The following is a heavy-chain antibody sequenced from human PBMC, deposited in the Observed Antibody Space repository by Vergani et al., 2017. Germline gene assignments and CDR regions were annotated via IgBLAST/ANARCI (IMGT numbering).Heavy chain of an antibody. Sequence: QVQLVQSGAEVKKPGASVKVSCKASGYTFTGYYMHWVRQAPGQGLEWMGWINPNSGGTNYAQKFQGRVTMTRDTSISTAYMELSRLRSDDTAVYYCAREVTMIVVVTLGANWFDPWGQGTLVTVSS. J-gene: IGHJ5*02. CDR3: AREVTMIVVVTLGANWFDP. CDR1: GYTFTGYY. CDR2: INPNSGGT. D-gene: IGHD3-22*01. V-gene: IGHV1-2*02.